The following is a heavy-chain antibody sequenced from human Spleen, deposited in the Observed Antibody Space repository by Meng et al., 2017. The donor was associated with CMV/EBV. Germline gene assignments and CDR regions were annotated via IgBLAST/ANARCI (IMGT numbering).Heavy chain of an antibody. V-gene: IGHV4-4*02. D-gene: IGHD3-10*01. CDR3: ARDMAAPGLGESLGMDP. Sequence: GSTSSSNWWRWARRAPGKGVEWIEEGHNSGRTNYNPSLDSRVTISVDKSKNHFSLKVNSVTAADTAVYYCARDMAAPGLGESLGMDPWGQGTLVTVSS. CDR1: GSTSSSNW. CDR2: GHNSGRT. J-gene: IGHJ5*02.